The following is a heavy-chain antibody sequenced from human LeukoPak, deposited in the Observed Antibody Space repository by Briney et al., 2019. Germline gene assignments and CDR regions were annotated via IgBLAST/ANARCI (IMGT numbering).Heavy chain of an antibody. V-gene: IGHV3-23*01. CDR3: AKDLSPYIAVAGTWYFDY. CDR1: GFTFSSYA. Sequence: GGSLRLSCAASGFTFSSYAMSWVRQAPGKGLEWVSAISGSGGSTYYADSVKGRFTISRDNSKNTLYLQMNSLRAEDTAVYYCAKDLSPYIAVAGTWYFDYWGQGTLVTVSS. D-gene: IGHD6-19*01. J-gene: IGHJ4*02. CDR2: ISGSGGST.